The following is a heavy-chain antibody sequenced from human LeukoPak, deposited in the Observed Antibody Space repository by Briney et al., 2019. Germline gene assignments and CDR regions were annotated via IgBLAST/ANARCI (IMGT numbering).Heavy chain of an antibody. V-gene: IGHV4-31*03. Sequence: SQTLSLTCTVSGGSISSGGYYWSWIRQHPGKGLEWIGYIYYSGSTYYNPSLKSRVTISVDTSKNQFSLKLSSVTAADTAVYYCARSYLPYYDFWSGYSWFDPWGQGTLVTVSS. CDR3: ARSYLPYYDFWSGYSWFDP. D-gene: IGHD3-3*01. CDR1: GGSISSGGYY. CDR2: IYYSGST. J-gene: IGHJ5*02.